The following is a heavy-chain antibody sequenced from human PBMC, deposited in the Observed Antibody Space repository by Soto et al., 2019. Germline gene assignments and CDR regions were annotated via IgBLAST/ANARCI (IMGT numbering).Heavy chain of an antibody. CDR1: GYTFTSYG. V-gene: IGHV1-18*01. Sequence: QVQLVQSGAEVKKPGASVKVSCKASGYTFTSYGISWVRQAPGQGLEWMGWISAYNGNTNYAQKLQGRVTMTTDTPTSTPYMERRSLRSDDTAVYYCASGLWFWGGMGFPRDYGMDVWGQGTTVTVSS. J-gene: IGHJ6*02. D-gene: IGHD3-10*01. CDR3: ASGLWFWGGMGFPRDYGMDV. CDR2: ISAYNGNT.